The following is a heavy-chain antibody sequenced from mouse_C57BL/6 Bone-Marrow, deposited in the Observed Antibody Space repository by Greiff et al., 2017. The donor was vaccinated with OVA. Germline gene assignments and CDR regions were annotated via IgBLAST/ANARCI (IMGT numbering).Heavy chain of an antibody. J-gene: IGHJ3*01. D-gene: IGHD2-5*01. CDR2: IYPRSGNT. Sequence: VQLQQSGAELARPGASVKLSCKASGYTFTSYGISWVKQRTGQGLEWIGEIYPRSGNTYYNEKFKGKATLTADKSSSTAYMELRSLTSEDSAVYVCARDSNYVAWFAYWGQGTLVAVSA. V-gene: IGHV1-81*01. CDR1: GYTFTSYG. CDR3: ARDSNYVAWFAY.